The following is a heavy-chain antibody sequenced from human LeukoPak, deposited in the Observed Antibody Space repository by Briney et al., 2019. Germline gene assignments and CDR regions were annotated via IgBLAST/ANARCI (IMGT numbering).Heavy chain of an antibody. V-gene: IGHV3-48*04. Sequence: GGSLRLSCAASGFTFSSYSMNWVRQAPGKGLEWVSYISSSSSTIYYADSVKGRSTISRDNAKNSLYLQMNSLRAEDTAVYYFARGIPHFDYWGQGTLVTVSS. CDR2: ISSSSSTI. CDR1: GFTFSSYS. CDR3: ARGIPHFDY. J-gene: IGHJ4*02.